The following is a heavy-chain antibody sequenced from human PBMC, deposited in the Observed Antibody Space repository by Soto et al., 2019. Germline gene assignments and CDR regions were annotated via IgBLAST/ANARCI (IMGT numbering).Heavy chain of an antibody. Sequence: GASVKVSCKASGYTFTSYYMHWVRQAPGQGLEWMGIINPSGGSTSYAQKFQGRVTMTRDTSTSTFYMELSSLRSEDTAVYYCARDCIAAPTFYYYYGMDVWGQGTTVTVSS. CDR3: ARDCIAAPTFYYYYGMDV. CDR1: GYTFTSYY. V-gene: IGHV1-46*01. D-gene: IGHD6-6*01. CDR2: INPSGGST. J-gene: IGHJ6*02.